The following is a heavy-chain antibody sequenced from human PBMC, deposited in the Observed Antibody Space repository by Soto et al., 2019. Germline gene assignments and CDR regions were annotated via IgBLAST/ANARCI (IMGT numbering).Heavy chain of an antibody. V-gene: IGHV4-30-4*01. Sequence: QVQLQESGPGLVKPSQTLSLTCAVSGDSISSGNYYWSWIHQPPGKGLEWIGFIYYSGSTYYNPSLKSRVTISVDTSKNQFSLKLSSVTAADTAVYYCARAEFSTGPAFYGASRDFDYWGQGTLVTVPS. D-gene: IGHD4-17*01. J-gene: IGHJ4*02. CDR2: IYYSGST. CDR3: ARAEFSTGPAFYGASRDFDY. CDR1: GDSISSGNYY.